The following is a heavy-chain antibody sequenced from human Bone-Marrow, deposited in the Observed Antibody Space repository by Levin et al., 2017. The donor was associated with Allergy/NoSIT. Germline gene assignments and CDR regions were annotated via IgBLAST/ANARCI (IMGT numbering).Heavy chain of an antibody. CDR1: GGSINSSH. Sequence: SQTLSLTCVVSGGSINSSHWSWIRQPPGKALEWVGYVYSSGATKYNPSLESRVTMSLDTSKNQVSLKLTSVTAADTAMYFCAGGAGFWSGYYYFDSWGQGNLVTVSS. CDR3: AGGAGFWSGYYYFDS. CDR2: VYSSGAT. V-gene: IGHV4-59*01. J-gene: IGHJ4*02. D-gene: IGHD3-3*01.